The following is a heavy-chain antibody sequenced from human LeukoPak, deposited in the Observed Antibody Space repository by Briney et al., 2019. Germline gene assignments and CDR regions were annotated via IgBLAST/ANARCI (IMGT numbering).Heavy chain of an antibody. CDR1: GFIFDDYV. D-gene: IGHD1-26*01. CDR3: ARGHSNSGAFDI. CDR2: ITWNSGTI. Sequence: GGSLRLSCAASGFIFDDYVMHWVRQAPAKGLEWVSGITWNSGTIGYADSVKGRFTISRDNAKKSLYLQMNSLRADDTAVYYCARGHSNSGAFDIWGQGTMVTVSS. V-gene: IGHV3-9*01. J-gene: IGHJ3*02.